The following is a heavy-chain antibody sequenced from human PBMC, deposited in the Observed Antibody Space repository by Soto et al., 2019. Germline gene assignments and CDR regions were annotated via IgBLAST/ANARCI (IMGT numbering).Heavy chain of an antibody. CDR1: GYSFTSYW. D-gene: IGHD6-13*01. Sequence: PCESLKISCKGSGYSFTSYWISWVRQMPGKGLEWMGRIDPSDSYTNYSPSFQGHVTISADKSISTAYLQWSSLKASDTAMYYCASLVLTRDSSYYYEGMDVCGQGTPVTVSS. CDR3: ASLVLTRDSSYYYEGMDV. CDR2: IDPSDSYT. J-gene: IGHJ6*02. V-gene: IGHV5-10-1*01.